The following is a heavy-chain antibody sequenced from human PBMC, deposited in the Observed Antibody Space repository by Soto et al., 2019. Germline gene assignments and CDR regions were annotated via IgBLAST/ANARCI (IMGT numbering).Heavy chain of an antibody. D-gene: IGHD6-19*01. V-gene: IGHV3-30-3*01. CDR1: GFTFSNFP. Sequence: QVQLVESGGGVVQPGRSLRLSCVASGFTFSNFPIHWVRQAPGKGLEWVTVISYDGSDEYYADSVKGRFTISRDNSKNTLELQLDSLRPEVSGLFFCARGGLGSGWYHFDSWGRGTLVTVSS. CDR2: ISYDGSDE. CDR3: ARGGLGSGWYHFDS. J-gene: IGHJ4*02.